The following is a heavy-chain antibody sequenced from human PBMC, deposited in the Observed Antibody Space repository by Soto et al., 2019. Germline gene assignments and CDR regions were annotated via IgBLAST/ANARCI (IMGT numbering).Heavy chain of an antibody. CDR2: ISYSGNT. Sequence: SETLSLTCIISGDSTSNYYWSWIRQSPGKGLEWIGYISYSGNTNYNPSLKSRVTISVDTSKDQLSLKVTSVTAADTAMYYCACLRGKRGSPIDDWGQGTQVTVSS. CDR3: ACLRGKRGSPIDD. D-gene: IGHD2-15*01. CDR1: GDSTSNYY. J-gene: IGHJ4*02. V-gene: IGHV4-59*01.